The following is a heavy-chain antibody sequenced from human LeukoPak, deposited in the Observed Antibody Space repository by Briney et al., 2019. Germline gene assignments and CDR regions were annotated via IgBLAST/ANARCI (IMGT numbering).Heavy chain of an antibody. J-gene: IGHJ3*02. CDR2: IYYSGRT. CDR3: ARDLIYYDSSCYHNDVFYI. D-gene: IGHD3-22*01. CDR1: GGSISGYY. Sequence: SETLSLTCTVSGGSISGYYWTWIRRPPGKGLEWIGYIYYSGRTNYNPSLKSRVTISADTSKNQFSLKLSSVTAADTSVYYCARDLIYYDSSCYHNDVFYIWGQGPGVIVSS. V-gene: IGHV4-59*01.